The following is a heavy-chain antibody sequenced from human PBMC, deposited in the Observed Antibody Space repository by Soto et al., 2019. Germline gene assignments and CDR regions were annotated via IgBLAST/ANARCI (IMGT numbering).Heavy chain of an antibody. V-gene: IGHV1-18*01. CDR1: GYTFTSSG. D-gene: IGHD3-3*01. CDR2: ISAYNGNT. CDR3: ARARITIFGVVINWFDP. J-gene: IGHJ5*02. Sequence: ASVKVSCKASGYTFTSSGISWVRQAPGQGLEWMGWISAYNGNTNYAQKLQGRVTMTTDTSTSTAYMELRSLRSDDTAVYYCARARITIFGVVINWFDPWGQGTLVTVSS.